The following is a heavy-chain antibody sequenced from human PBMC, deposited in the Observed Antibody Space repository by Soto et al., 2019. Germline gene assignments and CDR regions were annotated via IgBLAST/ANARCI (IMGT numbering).Heavy chain of an antibody. CDR2: ISGYNGDT. V-gene: IGHV1-18*01. CDR3: TSDYGDENS. J-gene: IGHJ4*02. D-gene: IGHD4-17*01. CDR1: ASIFTRYG. Sequence: QVQLEQSGVEVKKPGASVRVACKTSASIFTRYGFSWVRQAPGQGLEWMGWISGYNGDTKYAQNFQGRVTMTTDTSTRTAYMELRTLRIDDTAVYYCTSDYGDENSWGQGTLVTVSS.